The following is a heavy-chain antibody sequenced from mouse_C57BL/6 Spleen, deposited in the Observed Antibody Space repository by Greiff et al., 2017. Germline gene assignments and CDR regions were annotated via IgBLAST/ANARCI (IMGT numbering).Heavy chain of an antibody. D-gene: IGHD1-1*01. V-gene: IGHV1-15*01. Sequence: QVQLQQSGAELVRPGASVTLSCKASGYTFTDYEMHWVKQTPVHGLEWIGAIDPETGGTAYNQKFKGKAILTADKSSRTAYMELRSLTSEDSAVXYCTRFITTVSYAMDYWGQGTSVTVSS. CDR2: IDPETGGT. J-gene: IGHJ4*01. CDR3: TRFITTVSYAMDY. CDR1: GYTFTDYE.